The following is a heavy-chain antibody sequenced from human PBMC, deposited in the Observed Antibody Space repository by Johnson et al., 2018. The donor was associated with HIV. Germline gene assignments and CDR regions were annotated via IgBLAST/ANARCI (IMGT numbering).Heavy chain of an antibody. J-gene: IGHJ3*02. D-gene: IGHD2-8*01. CDR2: IYRDNST. Sequence: MQLVESGGGLIQPGGSLRLSCAASGFTVSSNYMSWVRQAPGKGLEWVSVIYRDNSTYYADSVKGRFTISRDNSKNTLYLQMNSLRAEDTAVYYCARLGLTDAFDIWGQGTMVTVSP. CDR1: GFTVSSNY. V-gene: IGHV3-53*01. CDR3: ARLGLTDAFDI.